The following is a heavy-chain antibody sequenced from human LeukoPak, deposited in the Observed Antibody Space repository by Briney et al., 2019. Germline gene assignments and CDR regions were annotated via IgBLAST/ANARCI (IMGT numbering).Heavy chain of an antibody. V-gene: IGHV4-39*07. J-gene: IGHJ4*02. CDR1: GGSISSSSYY. D-gene: IGHD3-3*01. CDR2: IYYSGST. Sequence: PSETLSLTCTVSGGSISSSSYYWGWIRQPPGKGLEWIGSIYYSGSTYYNPSPKSRVTISVDTSKNQFSLKLSSVTAADTAVYYCARALFGVSVFDYWGQGTLVTVSS. CDR3: ARALFGVSVFDY.